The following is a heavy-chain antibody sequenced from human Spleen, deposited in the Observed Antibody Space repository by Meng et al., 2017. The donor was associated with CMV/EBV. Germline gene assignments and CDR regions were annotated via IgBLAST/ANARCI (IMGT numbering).Heavy chain of an antibody. V-gene: IGHV1-69*10. CDR3: ARDRFLEWLFDY. J-gene: IGHJ4*02. CDR1: GGILRTYA. D-gene: IGHD3-3*01. Sequence: SVKVSCKASGGILRTYAVRWMRQAPGQGLEWMGGIIPLLPITHYAQKFQGRVTVSAGNSTSTAYMELSSLRCEDTAVYYCARDRFLEWLFDYWGQGTLVTVSS. CDR2: IIPLLPIT.